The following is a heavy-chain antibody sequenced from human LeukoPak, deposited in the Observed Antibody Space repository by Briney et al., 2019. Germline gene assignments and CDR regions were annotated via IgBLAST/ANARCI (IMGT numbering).Heavy chain of an antibody. CDR2: ISSSSSYT. D-gene: IGHD1-1*01. CDR1: GFTFSDYY. J-gene: IGHJ5*02. V-gene: IGHV3-11*05. CDR3: ARDSYNWSRLGWFDP. Sequence: GGSLRLSCAASGFTFSDYYMSWIRQAPGKGLEWVSYISSSSSYTNYADSVKGRFTISRDNAKNSLYLQMNSLRAEDTAVYYCARDSYNWSRLGWFDPWGQGTLVTVSS.